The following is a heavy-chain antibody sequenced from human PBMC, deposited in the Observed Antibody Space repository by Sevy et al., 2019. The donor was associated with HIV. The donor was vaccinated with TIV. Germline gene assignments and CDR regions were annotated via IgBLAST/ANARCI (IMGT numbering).Heavy chain of an antibody. CDR3: AREGCTKPHDY. CDR2: LSFGCGEI. Sequence: GGSLILSCAASGFTFNKYSMSWVRHPLGKGLEWVSTLSFGCGEINYADSVKGRFTISRDNSKSSVYLQMNNLRPEDTAVYYCAREGCTKPHDYWGQGTLVTVSS. D-gene: IGHD2-8*01. V-gene: IGHV3-23*01. CDR1: GFTFNKYS. J-gene: IGHJ4*02.